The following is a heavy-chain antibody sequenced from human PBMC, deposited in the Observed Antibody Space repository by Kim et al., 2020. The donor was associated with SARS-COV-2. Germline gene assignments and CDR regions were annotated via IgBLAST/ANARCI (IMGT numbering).Heavy chain of an antibody. CDR2: INPKSGDT. D-gene: IGHD3-22*01. J-gene: IGHJ4*02. V-gene: IGHV1-2*02. CDR1: GYTFTGYY. CDR3: ARDANYYDSRDYFDS. Sequence: ASVKVSCKASGYTFTGYYIHWVRQAPGQGLEWMGWINPKSGDTNYAQNFQGRVTMTRDTSIKTAYMEVTRLTSDDTAVYYCARDANYYDSRDYFDSWGKG.